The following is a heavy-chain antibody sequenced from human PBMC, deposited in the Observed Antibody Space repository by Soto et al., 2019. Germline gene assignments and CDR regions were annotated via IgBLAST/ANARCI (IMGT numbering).Heavy chain of an antibody. CDR2: IYHSGST. D-gene: IGHD1-1*01. CDR1: GASISNLNW. Sequence: QVQLQESGPGLVKPSGTVSLTCAVSGASISNLNWWSWLRQPPGKGLEWIGKIYHSGSTNYNPSLKSRVSISVDKSKNQFSLNLRSVTAADTAVYYCAKNSGTGWLVDWGQGTLVTVS. V-gene: IGHV4-4*02. CDR3: AKNSGTGWLVD. J-gene: IGHJ4*02.